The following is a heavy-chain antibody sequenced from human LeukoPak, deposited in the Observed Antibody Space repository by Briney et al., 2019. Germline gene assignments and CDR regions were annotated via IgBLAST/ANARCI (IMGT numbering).Heavy chain of an antibody. D-gene: IGHD1-26*01. CDR1: GFTFDDYG. CDR3: ERMGDSGNYGYFDS. V-gene: IGHV3-20*04. Sequence: PGGSLRLSCAASGFTFDDYGMTWVRQAPGQGLEWVSGINWGGGSTAYADSLEGRFTISRDKAKNSLYLQMTRLRAEDTALYYCERMGDSGNYGYFDSWGQGTLVTVSS. CDR2: INWGGGST. J-gene: IGHJ4*02.